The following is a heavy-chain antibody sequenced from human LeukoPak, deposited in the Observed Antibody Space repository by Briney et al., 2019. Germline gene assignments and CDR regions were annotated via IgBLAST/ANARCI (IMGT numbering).Heavy chain of an antibody. J-gene: IGHJ4*02. CDR2: IIPIFGTA. V-gene: IGHV1-69*13. CDR3: ARDFWSGYLRF. D-gene: IGHD3-3*01. Sequence: ASVKVSCKASGGTFSSYAISWVRQAPGQGLEWMGGIIPIFGTANHAQKFQGRVTITADESTSTAYMELSSLRSEDTAVYYCARDFWSGYLRFWGQGTLVTASS. CDR1: GGTFSSYA.